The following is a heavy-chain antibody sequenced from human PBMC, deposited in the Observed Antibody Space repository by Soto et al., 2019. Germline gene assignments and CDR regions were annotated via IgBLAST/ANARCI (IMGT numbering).Heavy chain of an antibody. CDR2: IYYSGST. J-gene: IGHJ6*02. D-gene: IGHD5-12*01. CDR1: GGSISSYY. V-gene: IGHV4-59*01. Sequence: SETLSLTCTVPGGSISSYYWSWIRQPPGKGLEWIGYIYYSGSTNYNPSLKSRVTISVDTSKNQFSLKLSSVTAADTAVYYCARGRGGYNLYYYYGMDVWGQGTTVTVSS. CDR3: ARGRGGYNLYYYYGMDV.